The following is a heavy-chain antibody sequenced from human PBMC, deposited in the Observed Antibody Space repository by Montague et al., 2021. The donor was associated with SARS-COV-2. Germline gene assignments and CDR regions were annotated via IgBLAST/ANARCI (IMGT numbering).Heavy chain of an antibody. CDR2: ISYDGSNK. D-gene: IGHD2/OR15-2a*01. V-gene: IGHV3-30-3*01. CDR3: ARVLGGYYGMDV. J-gene: IGHJ6*02. Sequence: SLRLSCAASGFTFRSYAMHWVRQAPGKGLEWVAVISYDGSNKYYADSVKGRFTISRDNSKNTLYLQMNSLRAEDTAVYYCARVLGGYYGMDVWGQGTTVTVSS. CDR1: GFTFRSYA.